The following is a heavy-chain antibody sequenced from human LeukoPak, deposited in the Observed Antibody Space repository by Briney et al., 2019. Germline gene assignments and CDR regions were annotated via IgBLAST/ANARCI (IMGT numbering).Heavy chain of an antibody. Sequence: SETLSLTCAVYGGSFNDYYWNWIRQPPGKGLEWIGSIYYSGSTYHNPSLKSRVTISVDTSKNQFSLKLSSVTAADTAVYYCARGLGYSSGWYPRWFDPWGQGTLVTVSS. CDR2: IYYSGST. CDR3: ARGLGYSSGWYPRWFDP. D-gene: IGHD6-19*01. CDR1: GGSFNDYY. V-gene: IGHV4-34*01. J-gene: IGHJ5*02.